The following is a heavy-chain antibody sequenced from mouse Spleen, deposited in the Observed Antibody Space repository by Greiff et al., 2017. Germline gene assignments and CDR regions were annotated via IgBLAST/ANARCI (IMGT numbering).Heavy chain of an antibody. CDR3: AKEMRVGFAWFAY. J-gene: IGHJ3*01. CDR1: GYTFTSYW. D-gene: IGHD1-1*01. CDR2: IDPNSGGT. Sequence: QVHLQQPGAELVKPGASVKLSCKASGYTFTSYWMHWVKQRPGRGLEWLGRIDPNSGGTKYNEKFKSKATLTVDKPSSTAYMQLSSLTSEDSAVYYCAKEMRVGFAWFAYWGQGTLVTVSA. V-gene: IGHV1-72*01.